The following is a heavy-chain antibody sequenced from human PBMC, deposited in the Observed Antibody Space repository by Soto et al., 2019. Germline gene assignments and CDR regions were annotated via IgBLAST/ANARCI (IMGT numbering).Heavy chain of an antibody. D-gene: IGHD2-2*01. V-gene: IGHV3-21*01. CDR2: VSKSGYT. CDR3: AREDSIIIPAVSDF. CDR1: VFTFNNYG. Sequence: GSLRLSCLVSVFTFNNYGINWVRQAPGKGLEWVSSVSKSGYTYYSDSVKVRFTISRDNAKNSVSLQMNTLRAEDTAVYYCAREDSIIIPAVSDFWGQGTLVTVSS. J-gene: IGHJ4*02.